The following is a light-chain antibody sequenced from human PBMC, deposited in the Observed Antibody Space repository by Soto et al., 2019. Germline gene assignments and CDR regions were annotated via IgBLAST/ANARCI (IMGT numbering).Light chain of an antibody. CDR2: GVF. CDR3: QQSYSTPPT. Sequence: DIQMTQSPSSLSASVGDRVTITCRTSQSISTYLNWYQQKPGKAPKLLIYGVFSLESGVPSRFSGGGSGTDFSLTISSLQPEEFAVYYCQQSYSTPPTFGQGTKVDIK. V-gene: IGKV1-39*01. J-gene: IGKJ2*01. CDR1: QSISTY.